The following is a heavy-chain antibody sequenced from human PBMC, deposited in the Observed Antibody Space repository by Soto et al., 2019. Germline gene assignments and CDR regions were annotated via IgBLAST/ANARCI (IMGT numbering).Heavy chain of an antibody. V-gene: IGHV1-69*13. CDR3: ARGCSSSCHEGGY. CDR1: GGTFSSYA. CDR2: IIPIFGTA. Sequence: SVKVSCKASGGTFSSYAISWVRQAPGQGLEWMGGIIPIFGTANYAQEFQGRVTITADESTSTAYMELSSLRSEDTAVYYCARGCSSSCHEGGYWGQGTLVTVSS. J-gene: IGHJ4*02. D-gene: IGHD6-13*01.